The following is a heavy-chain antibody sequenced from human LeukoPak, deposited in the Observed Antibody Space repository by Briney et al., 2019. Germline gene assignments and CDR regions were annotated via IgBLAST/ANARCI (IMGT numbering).Heavy chain of an antibody. CDR2: IYPGDSDT. CDR1: GYIFTSYW. CDR3: ARAGTRLAEFDP. V-gene: IGHV5-51*01. Sequence: GASLQISCKGSGYIFTSYWIGWVRQLPGKGLEWMGIIYPGDSDTRYSPSFQGQVTISADKSISTAYLQWSSLKASDTAMYYCARAGTRLAEFDPWGQGTLVTVSS. J-gene: IGHJ5*02. D-gene: IGHD2-15*01.